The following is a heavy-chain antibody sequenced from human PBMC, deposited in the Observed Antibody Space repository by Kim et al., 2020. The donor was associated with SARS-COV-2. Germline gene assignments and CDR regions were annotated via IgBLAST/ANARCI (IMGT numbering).Heavy chain of an antibody. D-gene: IGHD3-16*01. CDR1: GFTFSSYK. Sequence: GGSLRLSCAASGFTFSSYKMHWIRQAPGKGLEWVSYISPGGTTIYNADSVKGRFTMSRDNGKNSLYLQMNSLRAEDTAVYYCAREDAVRGYYFECWGQGALVSVSS. J-gene: IGHJ4*02. CDR2: ISPGGTTI. V-gene: IGHV3-48*03. CDR3: AREDAVRGYYFEC.